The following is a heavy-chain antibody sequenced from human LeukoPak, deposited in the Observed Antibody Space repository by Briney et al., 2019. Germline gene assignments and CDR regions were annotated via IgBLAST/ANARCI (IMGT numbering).Heavy chain of an antibody. J-gene: IGHJ3*02. CDR2: ISWNSGGI. CDR3: AKDTSASRDAFDI. D-gene: IGHD2-2*01. Sequence: GRSLRLSCAASGFTFDDYAMHWVRQAPGKGLEWVSGISWNSGGIGYADSVKGRFTISRDNAKNSLYLQMNSLRAEDTALYYCAKDTSASRDAFDIWGQGTMVTVSS. V-gene: IGHV3-9*01. CDR1: GFTFDDYA.